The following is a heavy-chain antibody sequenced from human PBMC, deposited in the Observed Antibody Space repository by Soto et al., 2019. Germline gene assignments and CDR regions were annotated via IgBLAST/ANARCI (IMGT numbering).Heavy chain of an antibody. Sequence: AGESLKISCKGSGFTFTSYWIAWVRQMPGKGLEWMGIIYPGDSDSSYSPSFQGQVTISADKSINTAYLHWSSLKALDTAIYYCAKHEGYCSTTTCSNFDYWGQGALVTVSS. CDR3: AKHEGYCSTTTCSNFDY. D-gene: IGHD2-2*01. J-gene: IGHJ4*02. V-gene: IGHV5-51*01. CDR1: GFTFTSYW. CDR2: IYPGDSDS.